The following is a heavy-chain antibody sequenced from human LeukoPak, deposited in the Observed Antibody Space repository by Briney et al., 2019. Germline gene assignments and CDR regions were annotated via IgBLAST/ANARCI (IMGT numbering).Heavy chain of an antibody. D-gene: IGHD3-22*01. Sequence: PSXXLSLTCTVSGGSISSSSYYWDWISQPQGKGMEWMVSIYYSGRTYNNMSIKSRVTISINTKKNEFSRKLRDVTAADTAVYYCARRRYYDSTGYLDWGQGTLVTVSS. J-gene: IGHJ1*01. CDR2: IYYSGRT. CDR3: ARRRYYDSTGYLD. V-gene: IGHV4-39*01. CDR1: GGSISSSSYY.